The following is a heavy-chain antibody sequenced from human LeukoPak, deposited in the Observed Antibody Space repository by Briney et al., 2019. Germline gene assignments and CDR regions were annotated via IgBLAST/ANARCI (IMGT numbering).Heavy chain of an antibody. CDR2: IFPGDSDT. CDR1: GYSFTSYW. J-gene: IGHJ4*02. CDR3: ARRSSGSLDF. D-gene: IGHD3-10*01. V-gene: IGHV5-51*01. Sequence: GEALKISFKASGYSFTSYWIGWVRQMPGKGLEWMGIIFPGDSDTRYSPSIQGQVTISADESTSTAYLQWSSLTASDTAMYYCARRSSGSLDFWGQGTLVTVSS.